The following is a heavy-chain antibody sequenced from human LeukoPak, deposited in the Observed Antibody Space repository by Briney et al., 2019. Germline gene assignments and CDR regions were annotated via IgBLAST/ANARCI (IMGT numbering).Heavy chain of an antibody. CDR2: ISGSGGST. CDR1: GFTFSSYA. D-gene: IGHD3-3*01. V-gene: IGHV3-23*01. J-gene: IGHJ4*02. Sequence: PGGXXRXXCAASGFTFSSYAMSWVRQAPGKGREWVSAISGSGGSTYYADSVKGRFTISRDNSKNTLYLQMNSLRAEDTAVYYCANTHVWSGYRYYFDYWGQGTLVTVSS. CDR3: ANTHVWSGYRYYFDY.